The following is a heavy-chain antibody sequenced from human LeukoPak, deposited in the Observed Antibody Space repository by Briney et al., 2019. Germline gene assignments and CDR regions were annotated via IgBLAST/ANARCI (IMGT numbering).Heavy chain of an antibody. D-gene: IGHD6-19*01. CDR3: ARDSKPIAVAGTLDY. Sequence: ASVKVSCKASGYTFTSYAMHWVRQAPGQRLERMGWINAGNGNTKYSQEFQGRVTITRDTSASTAYMELSSLRSEDMAVYYCARDSKPIAVAGTLDYWGQGTLVTVSS. V-gene: IGHV1-3*03. CDR1: GYTFTSYA. J-gene: IGHJ4*02. CDR2: INAGNGNT.